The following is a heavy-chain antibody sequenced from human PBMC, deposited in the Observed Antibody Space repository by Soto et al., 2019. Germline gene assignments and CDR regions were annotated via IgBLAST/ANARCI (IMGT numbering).Heavy chain of an antibody. CDR1: GFAFSTYA. CDR3: AKVTKRAAAGRYEYYKYGMDV. J-gene: IGHJ6*02. D-gene: IGHD6-13*01. Sequence: GGSLRLSCAASGFAFSTYAMTWVRQAPGKGLEWVSVISGSGGSSYYADSVKGRFTISRDNSKNTLFLQMNGLRAEDTAVYYCAKVTKRAAAGRYEYYKYGMDVWGQGTTVTVSS. CDR2: ISGSGGSS. V-gene: IGHV3-23*01.